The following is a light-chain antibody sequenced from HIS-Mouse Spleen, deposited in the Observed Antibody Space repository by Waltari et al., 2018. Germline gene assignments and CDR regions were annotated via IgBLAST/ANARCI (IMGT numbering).Light chain of an antibody. CDR1: ALPKQN. CDR2: KDS. J-gene: IGLJ2*01. CDR3: QSADSSGNYVV. Sequence: SYELTQPPSVSVSPGQTARITCSGVALPKQNAYWYQQKPGQAPVVVIYKDSKRPSGIPERFSGSSSGTTVTLTISGVQAEDEADYYCQSADSSGNYVVFGGGTKLTVL. V-gene: IGLV3-25*03.